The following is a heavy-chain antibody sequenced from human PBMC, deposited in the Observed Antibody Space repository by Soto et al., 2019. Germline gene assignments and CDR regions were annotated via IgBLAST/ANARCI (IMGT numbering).Heavy chain of an antibody. CDR3: ARVAYVDESFDY. CDR2: TKPDGSEK. D-gene: IGHD2-21*01. CDR1: GFTFSSYW. V-gene: IGHV3-7*01. Sequence: EVHLVESGGGLVQPGGSLRLSCAASGFTFSSYWMTWVRQAPGKGLEWVANTKPDGSEKNYVGSVKGPFTISRDNAKNSLFLQMDSLRAEDTAVYYCARVAYVDESFDYWGQGTLVTVSS. J-gene: IGHJ4*02.